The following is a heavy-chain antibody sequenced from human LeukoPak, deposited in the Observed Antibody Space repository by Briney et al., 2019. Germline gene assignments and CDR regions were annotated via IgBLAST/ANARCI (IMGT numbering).Heavy chain of an antibody. Sequence: GASVKVSCKASGYTSTRYTIHWVRQATGQRLEWMGWINPGNGNTQCSQNFQGRVTMTRDTSATTAYMELSSLDSEDTAVYYCARGAGNSWFDDWGQGTLVTVSS. CDR2: INPGNGNT. V-gene: IGHV1-3*01. D-gene: IGHD6-13*01. CDR1: GYTSTRYT. CDR3: ARGAGNSWFDD. J-gene: IGHJ4*02.